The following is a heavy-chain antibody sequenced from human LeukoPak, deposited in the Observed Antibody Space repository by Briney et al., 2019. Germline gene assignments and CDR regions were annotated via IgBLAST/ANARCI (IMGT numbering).Heavy chain of an antibody. Sequence: HPGESLRLSCAASGFTFSSFDMHWVRHPTGQGLEWVSTIGTAIDTYYPGSVDGRFTLSRDSAKNSLYLQMNSLTAGDTAVYYCARGPPRGKYYYMDVWGKGTTVTVSS. V-gene: IGHV3-13*01. CDR3: ARGPPRGKYYYMDV. D-gene: IGHD1-1*01. CDR1: GFTFSSFD. J-gene: IGHJ6*03. CDR2: IGTAIDT.